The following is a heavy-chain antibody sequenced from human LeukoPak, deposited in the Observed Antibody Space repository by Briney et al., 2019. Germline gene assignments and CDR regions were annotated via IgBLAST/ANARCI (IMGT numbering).Heavy chain of an antibody. Sequence: GGSLRLSCAASGFTFSSYWMHWVRQAPWKGLVWVSRINSDGSGTSYADSVRGRFTISRDNAKNTLYLQMNSLRAEDTAVYYCARGPSIMITFGGVIAAELDYWGQGTLVTVSS. CDR3: ARGPSIMITFGGVIAAELDY. D-gene: IGHD3-16*02. CDR2: INSDGSGT. V-gene: IGHV3-74*01. J-gene: IGHJ4*02. CDR1: GFTFSSYW.